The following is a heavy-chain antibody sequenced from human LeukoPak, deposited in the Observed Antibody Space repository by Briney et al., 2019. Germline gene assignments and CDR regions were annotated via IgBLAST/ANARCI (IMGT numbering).Heavy chain of an antibody. CDR3: ARRKRGSGGPFDS. Sequence: SETLSLTCTVSGDSITSYYWSWIRQPPGKGLEWIGYIYYSGSTNYNPSLKSRVTISVDTSKNQFSLKLSSVTAADTAVFYCARRKRGSGGPFDSWGHGTLVTVSS. J-gene: IGHJ4*01. V-gene: IGHV4-59*08. D-gene: IGHD6-19*01. CDR1: GDSITSYY. CDR2: IYYSGST.